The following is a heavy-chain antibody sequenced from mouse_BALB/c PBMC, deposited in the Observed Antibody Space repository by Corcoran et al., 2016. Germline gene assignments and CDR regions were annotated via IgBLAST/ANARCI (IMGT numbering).Heavy chain of an antibody. J-gene: IGHJ1*01. CDR1: GFNIKDTY. D-gene: IGHD4-1*01. Sequence: EVQLQQSGAELVKPGASVKLSCTASGFNIKDTYMHWVKQRPEQGLEWIGRIDPANGNTKYDPKFQGKATITADTSSNTAYLQLSSLTSEDTAVYYCAKWEWYFDVWGAGTTVTVSS. CDR3: AKWEWYFDV. V-gene: IGHV14-3*02. CDR2: IDPANGNT.